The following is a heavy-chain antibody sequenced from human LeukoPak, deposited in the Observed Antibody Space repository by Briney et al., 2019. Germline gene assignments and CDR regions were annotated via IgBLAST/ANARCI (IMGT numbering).Heavy chain of an antibody. CDR1: GGSFSGYY. CDR2: INHSGST. J-gene: IGHJ5*02. V-gene: IGHV4-34*01. Sequence: PSETLSLTCAVYGGSFSGYYWSWIRQPPGKGLEWIGEINHSGSTNYNPSLKSRVTISVDTSKNQFSLKLSSVTAADTAVYYCASYMVRGVTANWFDPWGQGTLVTVSS. CDR3: ASYMVRGVTANWFDP. D-gene: IGHD3-10*01.